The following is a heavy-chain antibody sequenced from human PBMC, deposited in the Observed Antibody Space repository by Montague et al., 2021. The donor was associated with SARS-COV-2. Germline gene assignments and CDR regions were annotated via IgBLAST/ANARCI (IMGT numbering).Heavy chain of an antibody. Sequence: SETLSLTCAVYGGSFSGYYWSWIRQPPGKGLEWIGEINHSGSTNYNPSLESRVTISVDTSKNQFSLKLSSVTAADTAVHYCARGYQLRFLEWSSRQSTFDYWGQGTLVTVSS. CDR2: INHSGST. V-gene: IGHV4-34*01. D-gene: IGHD3-3*01. J-gene: IGHJ4*02. CDR3: ARGYQLRFLEWSSRQSTFDY. CDR1: GGSFSGYY.